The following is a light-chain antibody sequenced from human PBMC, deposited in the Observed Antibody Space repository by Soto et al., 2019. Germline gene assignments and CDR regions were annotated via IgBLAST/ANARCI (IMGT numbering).Light chain of an antibody. CDR1: QNIYIW. CDR3: QQHANYPIT. J-gene: IGKJ4*01. Sequence: DLQMTQSPSTLSASVGDRVTITCRASQNIYIWLAWYQKKPGKAPNLLIYKASTLQSGVPSRFSGNGSGTEFTLTITSLQPDDSATYYCQQHANYPITFGGGTKVDIK. CDR2: KAS. V-gene: IGKV1-5*03.